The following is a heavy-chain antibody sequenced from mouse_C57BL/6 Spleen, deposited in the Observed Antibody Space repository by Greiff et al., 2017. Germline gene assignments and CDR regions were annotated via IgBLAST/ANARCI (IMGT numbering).Heavy chain of an antibody. CDR3: TIQLRGFAY. V-gene: IGHV14-1*01. CDR1: GFNIKDYY. Sequence: VQLQQSGAELVRPGASVTLSCTASGFNIKDYYMHWVKQRPEQGLEWIGRIDPEDGDTEYAPKFQGKATMTADTSSNTAYLQLSSLTSEDTAVYYCTIQLRGFAYWGQGTLVTVSA. J-gene: IGHJ3*01. CDR2: IDPEDGDT. D-gene: IGHD3-2*02.